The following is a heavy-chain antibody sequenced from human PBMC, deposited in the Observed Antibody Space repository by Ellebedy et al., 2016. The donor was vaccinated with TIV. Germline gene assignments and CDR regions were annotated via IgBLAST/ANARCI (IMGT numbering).Heavy chain of an antibody. CDR3: ARDGAPYFGSGSYIYYFDY. J-gene: IGHJ4*02. CDR2: IWYDGNNK. CDR1: GFTFSSYG. D-gene: IGHD3-10*01. Sequence: GGSLRLSXAASGFTFSSYGMHWVRQAPGKGLEWVAAIWYDGNNKYYADSVKGRFTISRDDSKNTVYLQMNSLRADDTAVYYCARDGAPYFGSGSYIYYFDYWGQGTLVTVSS. V-gene: IGHV3-33*01.